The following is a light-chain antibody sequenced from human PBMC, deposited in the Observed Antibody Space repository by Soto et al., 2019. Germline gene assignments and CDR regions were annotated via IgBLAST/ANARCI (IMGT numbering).Light chain of an antibody. CDR3: QQYGSSPRIT. CDR1: QSVSSSY. CDR2: GAS. V-gene: IGKV3-20*01. J-gene: IGKJ5*01. Sequence: ENVLTQSPRTLSLSPGEKATPSCRASQSVSSSYLAWYQQKPGQAPRLLIYGASSRATGILDRFSGSGSGTDFTLTISRLEPEDFAVYYCQQYGSSPRITFGQGTRLEIK.